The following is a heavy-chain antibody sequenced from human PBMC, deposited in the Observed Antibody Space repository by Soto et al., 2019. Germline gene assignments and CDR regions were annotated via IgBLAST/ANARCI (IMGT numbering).Heavy chain of an antibody. Sequence: ASVKVSCKASGYTFTSYYMHWVRQAPGQGLEWMGIINPSGGSTSYTQKFQGRVTMTRDTSTSTVYMELSSLRSEDTAVYYCARAVPAATWFDPWGQGTLVTVSS. J-gene: IGHJ5*02. CDR1: GYTFTSYY. V-gene: IGHV1-46*03. CDR2: INPSGGST. CDR3: ARAVPAATWFDP. D-gene: IGHD2-2*01.